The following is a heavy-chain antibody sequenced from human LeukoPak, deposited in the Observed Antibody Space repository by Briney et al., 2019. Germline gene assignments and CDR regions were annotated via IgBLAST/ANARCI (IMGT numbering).Heavy chain of an antibody. V-gene: IGHV1-18*01. CDR3: ARDLRSWFGESQLDY. CDR2: ISAYNGNT. Sequence: GASVKVSCKASGYTFTSYGISWVRQAPGQGLEWMGWISAYNGNTNYAQKLQGRVTMTTDTSTSTAYMELRSLRSDDTAVYYCARDLRSWFGESQLDYWGQGTLVTVSS. CDR1: GYTFTSYG. D-gene: IGHD3-10*01. J-gene: IGHJ4*02.